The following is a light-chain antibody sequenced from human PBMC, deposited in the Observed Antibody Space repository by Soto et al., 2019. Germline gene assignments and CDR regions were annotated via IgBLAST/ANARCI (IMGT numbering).Light chain of an antibody. Sequence: EIVLTQSPGTLSLSPGERATLSCRASQGVTSTYLAWYQQKPGQTPRLLIYGASIRATGTPDRFSGSGSGADFTLTISRLEPEDFAVYYCQQYAASGGTFGQGTKVDIK. CDR3: QQYAASGGT. CDR2: GAS. CDR1: QGVTSTY. J-gene: IGKJ2*01. V-gene: IGKV3-20*01.